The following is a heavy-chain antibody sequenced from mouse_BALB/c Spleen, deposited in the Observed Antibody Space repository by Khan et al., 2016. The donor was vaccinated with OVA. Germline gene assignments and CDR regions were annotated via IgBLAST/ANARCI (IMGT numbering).Heavy chain of an antibody. CDR1: GDSITSGY. D-gene: IGHD2-12*01. CDR3: AGWKYSNDGYIDY. CDR2: ISSSDST. Sequence: EVQLQESGPSLVKPSQTLSLTCSVTGDSITSGYRNWIRKFPGNKLEYMGYISSSDSTFYNPSLKSRISITRDTSKNQYYLQLNSVTTEDTATSSCAGWKYSNDGYIDYCGQGSTLTVSS. J-gene: IGHJ2*01. V-gene: IGHV3-8*02.